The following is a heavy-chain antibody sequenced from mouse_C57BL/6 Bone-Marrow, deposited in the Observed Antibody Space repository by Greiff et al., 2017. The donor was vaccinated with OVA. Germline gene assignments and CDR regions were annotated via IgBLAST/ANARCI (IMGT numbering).Heavy chain of an antibody. J-gene: IGHJ4*01. V-gene: IGHV5-17*01. CDR3: AKSTMVTTGKFFWYAMDY. CDR1: GFTFSDYG. D-gene: IGHD2-2*01. Sequence: VQLKESGGGLVKPGGSLKLSCAASGFTFSDYGMHWVRQAPEKGLEWVAYISSGSSTIYYADTVKGRFTLSRDNAKNTLFLQMTSLRSEDTDMYYCAKSTMVTTGKFFWYAMDYWGQGTSVTVSS. CDR2: ISSGSSTI.